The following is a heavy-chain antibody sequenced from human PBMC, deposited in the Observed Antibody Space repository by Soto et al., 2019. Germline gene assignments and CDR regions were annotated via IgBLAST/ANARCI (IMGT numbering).Heavy chain of an antibody. CDR3: AKDRNEDAIVVVAGPL. CDR2: VSGSGVST. Sequence: EVQLLESGGGLVQPGGSLRLSCAASGFTFSNFAMGWVRQAPGKGLEWVSGVSGSGVSTFYADSVKGRFTISRDNSKNTVYLQRNSLRAEDTAVYYCAKDRNEDAIVVVAGPLGGQGTLVTVSS. J-gene: IGHJ4*02. CDR1: GFTFSNFA. D-gene: IGHD2-15*01. V-gene: IGHV3-23*01.